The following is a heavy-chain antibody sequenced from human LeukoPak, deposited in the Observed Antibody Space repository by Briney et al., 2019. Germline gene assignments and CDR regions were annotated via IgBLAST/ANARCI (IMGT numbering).Heavy chain of an antibody. Sequence: GGSLRLSCEASGFTFSNYSMSWVRQAPGKGLEWVSAISGSGGSTYYADSVKGRFTISRDNSKNTLSLQMNSLRVEDTAVYYCARDLAWGAFDYWGQGTLVTVSS. CDR2: ISGSGGST. CDR1: GFTFSNYS. CDR3: ARDLAWGAFDY. J-gene: IGHJ4*02. V-gene: IGHV3-23*01. D-gene: IGHD7-27*01.